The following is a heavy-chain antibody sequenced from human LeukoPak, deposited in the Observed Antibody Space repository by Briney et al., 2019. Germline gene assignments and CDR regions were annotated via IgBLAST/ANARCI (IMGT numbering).Heavy chain of an antibody. CDR1: GYTFTSYA. CDR3: ARLGYSSSWYISRAFDI. Sequence: ASVKVSCKASGYTFTSYAMHWVRQAPGQRLEWMGWINAGNGNTKYSQKFQGRVTITRDTSASTAYMELSSLRSEDTAVYHCARLGYSSSWYISRAFDIWGQGTVVTVSS. CDR2: INAGNGNT. J-gene: IGHJ3*02. D-gene: IGHD6-13*01. V-gene: IGHV1-3*01.